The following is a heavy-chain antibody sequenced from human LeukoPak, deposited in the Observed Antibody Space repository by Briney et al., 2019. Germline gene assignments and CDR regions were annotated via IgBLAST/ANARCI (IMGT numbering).Heavy chain of an antibody. J-gene: IGHJ4*02. D-gene: IGHD6-13*01. V-gene: IGHV4-31*03. Sequence: DPSETLSLTCTVSGGSISISSDYWSWIRQHPGKGLEWIGYIYYSGSTYYNPSLKSRVTISVDTSKNQFSLKLSSVTAADTAVYYCARVGSSWYNLDYWGQGTLVTVSS. CDR2: IYYSGST. CDR1: GGSISISSDY. CDR3: ARVGSSWYNLDY.